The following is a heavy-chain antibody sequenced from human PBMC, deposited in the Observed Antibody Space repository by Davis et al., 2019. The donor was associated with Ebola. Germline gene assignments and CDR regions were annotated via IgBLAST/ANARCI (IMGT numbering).Heavy chain of an antibody. J-gene: IGHJ5*02. CDR2: IYPGDSDT. D-gene: IGHD2-2*01. Sequence: GESLKISCKGSGYRFTSYWIGWVRQMPGKGLEWMGTIYPGDSDTRYSPSFQGQVTISADQPTNTAYLQWTSLEASDTAMYYCARQGYCNTTSCNNWFDPWGQGTLVTVSS. CDR3: ARQGYCNTTSCNNWFDP. V-gene: IGHV5-51*01. CDR1: GYRFTSYW.